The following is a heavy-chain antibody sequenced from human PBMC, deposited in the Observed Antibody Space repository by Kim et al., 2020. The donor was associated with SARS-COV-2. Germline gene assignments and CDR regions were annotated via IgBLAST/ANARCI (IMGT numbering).Heavy chain of an antibody. D-gene: IGHD3-22*01. CDR1: GFTFNKYG. Sequence: GGSLRLSCAASGFTFNKYGFHWVRQAPGKGLEWVAIIWHNGSKKYYADSVKGRFTVSRDDSKNTLYLQMDSLRVEDTAVYYCARVGYDTSAHPSDYWGQGTLVTVAS. CDR3: ARVGYDTSAHPSDY. V-gene: IGHV3-33*01. J-gene: IGHJ4*02. CDR2: IWHNGSKK.